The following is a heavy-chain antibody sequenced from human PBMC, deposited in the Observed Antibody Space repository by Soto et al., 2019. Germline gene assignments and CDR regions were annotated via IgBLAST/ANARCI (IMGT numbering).Heavy chain of an antibody. CDR1: GFTFSTSA. D-gene: IGHD3-3*01. Sequence: SVKVSCKASGFTFSTSAVQWVRQARGQRLEWIGWIVIGTGNTNYAQKFQERVTITRDMSTNTVYMELSSLRSEDTAVYYCGAASFKVLDYFYGMDVWGQGTAVTVSS. J-gene: IGHJ6*02. CDR3: GAASFKVLDYFYGMDV. CDR2: IVIGTGNT. V-gene: IGHV1-58*01.